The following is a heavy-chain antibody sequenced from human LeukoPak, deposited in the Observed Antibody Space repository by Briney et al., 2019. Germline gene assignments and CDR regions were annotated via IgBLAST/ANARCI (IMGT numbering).Heavy chain of an antibody. V-gene: IGHV4-61*02. Sequence: SETLSLTCTVSGGSIDSGSYQWSWIRQPAGKGLEWIGRFYGSGSPYYNASLKSRVTISVDTSTSQFSLNLTSVTAADTAVYYCAGIVASAGAPVDYWGQGILVIVFS. CDR2: FYGSGSP. J-gene: IGHJ4*02. CDR1: GGSIDSGSYQ. CDR3: AGIVASAGAPVDY. D-gene: IGHD6-13*01.